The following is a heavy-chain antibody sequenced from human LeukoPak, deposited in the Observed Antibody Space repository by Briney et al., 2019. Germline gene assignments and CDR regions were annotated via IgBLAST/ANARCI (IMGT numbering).Heavy chain of an antibody. CDR2: IYHSGST. D-gene: IGHD2-21*01. Sequence: SETLSLTCTVSVGSISSSSYYGGWIRQPPGKGLEWIGSIYHSGSTYYNPSLKSRVTISVDTSKNQFPLQLSSVTAADTAVYYCASSNYVVFDAIDIWGQGTLVTVSS. CDR3: ASSNYVVFDAIDI. J-gene: IGHJ4*02. V-gene: IGHV4-39*06. CDR1: VGSISSSSYY.